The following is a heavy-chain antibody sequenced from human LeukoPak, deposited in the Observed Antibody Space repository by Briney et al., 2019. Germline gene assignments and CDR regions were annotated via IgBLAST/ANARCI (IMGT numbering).Heavy chain of an antibody. D-gene: IGHD2-15*01. CDR1: GYTFTSYG. CDR3: AREAVVVVAATPGGGYYYGMDV. Sequence: GASVKVSCKASGYTFTSYGISWVRQAPGQGLEWMGWISAYNGNTNYAQKLQGRVTMTTDTSTSTAYMELRSLRSDDTAVYYCAREAVVVVAATPGGGYYYGMDVWGQGTTVTVSS. J-gene: IGHJ6*02. V-gene: IGHV1-18*01. CDR2: ISAYNGNT.